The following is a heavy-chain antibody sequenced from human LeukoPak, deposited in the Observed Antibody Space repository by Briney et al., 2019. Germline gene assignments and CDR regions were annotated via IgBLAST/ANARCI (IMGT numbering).Heavy chain of an antibody. CDR1: GGSFSGYY. D-gene: IGHD2-2*02. J-gene: IGHJ3*02. CDR2: INHSGST. Sequence: PSETLSLTCAVYGGSFSGYYWSWIRQPPGKGLEWIGEINHSGSTNYNPSLKSRVTISVDTSKNKFSLKLSSVTAADTAVYSCARVGCSSTSCYSGAFDIWGQGTMVTVSS. V-gene: IGHV4-34*01. CDR3: ARVGCSSTSCYSGAFDI.